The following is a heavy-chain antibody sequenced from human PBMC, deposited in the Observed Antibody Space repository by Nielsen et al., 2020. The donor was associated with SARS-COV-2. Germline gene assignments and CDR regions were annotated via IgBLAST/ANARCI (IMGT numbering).Heavy chain of an antibody. CDR3: ARDSSGTYRRVDY. J-gene: IGHJ4*02. CDR1: GYTFISFY. D-gene: IGHD3-22*01. CDR2: ISPSGGGT. V-gene: IGHV1-46*01. Sequence: ASVKVSCKASGYTFISFYILWVRQAPGQGLESMGIISPSGGGTTYAQKFQGRVTMTRDTSMSTVYMELSSLRSEDTAVYYCARDSSGTYRRVDYWGQGTLVTVSS.